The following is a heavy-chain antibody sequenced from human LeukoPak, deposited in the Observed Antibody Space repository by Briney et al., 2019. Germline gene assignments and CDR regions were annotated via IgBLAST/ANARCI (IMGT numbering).Heavy chain of an antibody. J-gene: IGHJ5*02. CDR2: IIPIFGTA. CDR1: GGTLSSYA. CDR3: ARAYVVPAAKSWFDP. D-gene: IGHD2-2*01. Sequence: ASVKVSCKASGGTLSSYAISWVRQAPGQGLEWMGGIIPIFGTANYAQKFQGRVTITADESTSTAYMELSSLRSEDTAVYYCARAYVVPAAKSWFDPWGQGTLVTVSS. V-gene: IGHV1-69*13.